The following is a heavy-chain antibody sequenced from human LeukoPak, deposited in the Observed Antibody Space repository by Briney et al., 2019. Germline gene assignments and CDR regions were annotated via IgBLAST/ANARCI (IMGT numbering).Heavy chain of an antibody. D-gene: IGHD2-2*01. CDR3: AKEYCSSTSCYVDC. V-gene: IGHV3-23*01. Sequence: GGSLRLSCAASGFTFSDYNMNWVRQAPGKGLEWVSAISGSGGSTYYADSVKGRFTISRDNSKNTLYLQMNSLRAEDTAVYYCAKEYCSSTSCYVDCWGQGTLVTVSS. CDR2: ISGSGGST. J-gene: IGHJ4*02. CDR1: GFTFSDYN.